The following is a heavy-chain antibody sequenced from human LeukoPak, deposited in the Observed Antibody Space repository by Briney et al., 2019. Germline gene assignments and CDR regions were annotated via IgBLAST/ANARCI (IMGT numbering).Heavy chain of an antibody. Sequence: SETLSLTCAVYGGSFSGYYWSWIRQPPGKGLEWIGEINHSGSTNYNPSLKSRVTISVDTSKNQFSLKLSSVTAADTAVYYCARDSRITMIVVVIRGRGGAFDIWGQGTMVTVSS. J-gene: IGHJ3*02. CDR2: INHSGST. D-gene: IGHD3-22*01. CDR1: GGSFSGYY. V-gene: IGHV4-34*01. CDR3: ARDSRITMIVVVIRGRGGAFDI.